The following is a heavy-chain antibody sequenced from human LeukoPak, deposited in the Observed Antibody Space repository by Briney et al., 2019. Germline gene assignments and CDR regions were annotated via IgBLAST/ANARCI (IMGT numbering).Heavy chain of an antibody. Sequence: ASVKVSCKASGYTFTSYYMHWVRQAPGQGLEWMGWINPNSGGTNYAQKFQGRVTMTRDTSISTAYMELSRLRSDDTAVYYCARAMVVGATFAWYYYYYMDVWGKGTTVTISS. D-gene: IGHD1-26*01. J-gene: IGHJ6*03. CDR2: INPNSGGT. V-gene: IGHV1-2*02. CDR1: GYTFTSYY. CDR3: ARAMVVGATFAWYYYYYMDV.